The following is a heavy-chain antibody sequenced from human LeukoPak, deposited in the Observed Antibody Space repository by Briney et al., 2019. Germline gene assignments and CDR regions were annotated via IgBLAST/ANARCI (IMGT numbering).Heavy chain of an antibody. CDR1: RFTFGDYA. J-gene: IGHJ4*02. Sequence: GGSLRLSCTASRFTFGDYAMSWFRQAPGKGLEWVGFIRSKAYGGTTEYAASVKGRFTISRDDSKSIAYLQMNSLKTEDTAVYYCTRSASRSRGYSYGDFDYWGQGTLVTVSS. V-gene: IGHV3-49*03. CDR2: IRSKAYGGTT. CDR3: TRSASRSRGYSYGDFDY. D-gene: IGHD5-18*01.